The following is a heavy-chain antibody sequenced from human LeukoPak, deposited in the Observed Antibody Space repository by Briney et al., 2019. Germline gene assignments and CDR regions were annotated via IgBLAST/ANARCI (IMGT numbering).Heavy chain of an antibody. CDR1: GYTFTSYY. V-gene: IGHV1-46*01. D-gene: IGHD3-10*01. CDR2: INPSGGSA. CDR3: ARDSAMVRGRPYYFDY. Sequence: GASVKVSCKASGYTFTSYYIHWVRQAPGQGLEWMGIINPSGGSASYAQKFQGRVTMTRDTSTSTVYMELSSLGSEDTAVYYCARDSAMVRGRPYYFDYWGQGTLVTVSS. J-gene: IGHJ4*02.